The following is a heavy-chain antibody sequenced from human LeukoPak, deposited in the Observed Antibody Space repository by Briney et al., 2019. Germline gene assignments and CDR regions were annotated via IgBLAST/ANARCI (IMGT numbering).Heavy chain of an antibody. D-gene: IGHD5-24*01. CDR1: GFTFSSYT. V-gene: IGHV3-48*04. CDR2: ISSSGSTI. J-gene: IGHJ6*02. CDR3: ARDVKEEEMATILGSLYYYYGMDV. Sequence: PGGSLRLSCAASGFTFSSYTMHWVRQAPGKGLEWVSYISSSGSTIYYADSVKGRFTISRDNAKNSLYLQMNSLRAEDTAVYYCARDVKEEEMATILGSLYYYYGMDVWGQGTTVTVSS.